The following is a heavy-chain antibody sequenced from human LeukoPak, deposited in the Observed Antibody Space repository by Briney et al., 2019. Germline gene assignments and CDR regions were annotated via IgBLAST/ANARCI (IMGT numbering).Heavy chain of an antibody. Sequence: ASVKVSCKASGGTFSSYAISWVRQAHGQGLEWMGGIIPIFGTANYAQKFQGKVTITADESTSTAYMELSSLRSGDTAVYYCARGDYYDSSVIDDAFDIWGQGTMVTVSS. J-gene: IGHJ3*02. D-gene: IGHD3-22*01. CDR3: ARGDYYDSSVIDDAFDI. CDR2: IIPIFGTA. CDR1: GGTFSSYA. V-gene: IGHV1-69*13.